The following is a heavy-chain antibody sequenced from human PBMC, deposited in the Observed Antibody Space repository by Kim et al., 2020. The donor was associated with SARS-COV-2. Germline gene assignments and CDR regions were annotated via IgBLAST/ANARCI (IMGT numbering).Heavy chain of an antibody. V-gene: IGHV3-48*02. D-gene: IGHD6-13*01. Sequence: GGSLRLACAASGFAFSSYNMDWVRQAPGRGLEWVAYIRADSNMIYYADSVKGRFTISRDNAKNSLYLQTNSLRDEDTALYYCVRDGMATGNLDRWGQGTQVTVSS. CDR3: VRDGMATGNLDR. CDR1: GFAFSSYN. J-gene: IGHJ5*02. CDR2: IRADSNMI.